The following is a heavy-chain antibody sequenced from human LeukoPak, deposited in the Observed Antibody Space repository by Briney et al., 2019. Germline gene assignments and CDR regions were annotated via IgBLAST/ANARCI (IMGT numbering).Heavy chain of an antibody. CDR2: ISSSSSYT. D-gene: IGHD3-16*01. CDR3: ARLDAYNWDFDY. V-gene: IGHV3-11*03. Sequence: PAGSLRLSCAASGFTFSDYYMSWIRQAPGKGLEWVSYISSSSSYTNSADSVKGRFTISRDNAKNSLYLQMNSLRAEDTAVYFCARLDAYNWDFDYWGQGTLGTVSS. J-gene: IGHJ4*02. CDR1: GFTFSDYY.